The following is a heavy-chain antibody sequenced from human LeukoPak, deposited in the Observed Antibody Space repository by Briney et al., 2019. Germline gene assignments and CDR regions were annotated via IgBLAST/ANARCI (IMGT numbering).Heavy chain of an antibody. CDR3: ARGYISSWYPPCFDY. J-gene: IGHJ4*02. Sequence: GGSLRLSCAISGFTSSSYGMHWVRQAPGKGLEWVAVISNDGSNKYYADSVKGRFTISRDNSKNTLYLQMNSLRAEDTAVYYCARGYISSWYPPCFDYWGQGTLVTVSS. D-gene: IGHD6-13*01. CDR2: ISNDGSNK. V-gene: IGHV3-30*03. CDR1: GFTSSSYG.